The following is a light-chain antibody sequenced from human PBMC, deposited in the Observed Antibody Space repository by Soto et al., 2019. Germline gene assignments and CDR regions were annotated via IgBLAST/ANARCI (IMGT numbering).Light chain of an antibody. Sequence: DIQMTQSPSSLSASVGDRVIITCRASRTIHSGYLSWFQQKPGKAPNLLIFSTSSLQSGVPLRFSGSGSGADFTLTVSSLQPEDFATYYCQQTYNYPWTFGQGTKVDI. J-gene: IGKJ1*01. V-gene: IGKV1-39*01. CDR1: RTIHSGY. CDR2: STS. CDR3: QQTYNYPWT.